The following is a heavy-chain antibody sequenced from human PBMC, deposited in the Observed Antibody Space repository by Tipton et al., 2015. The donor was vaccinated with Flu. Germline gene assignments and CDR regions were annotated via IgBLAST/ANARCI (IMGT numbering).Heavy chain of an antibody. J-gene: IGHJ5*01. CDR3: ARDLGAFNWFDS. V-gene: IGHV4-61*02. D-gene: IGHD3-16*01. CDR2: IYISGRT. CDR1: GGSISSSSHY. Sequence: TLSLTCSVSGGSISSSSHYWSWIWQPAGKGLEWIGRIYISGRTEYNPSLKSRASISVDRAKNQFSLKLNSVTAADTAVYYCARDLGAFNWFDSWGRGTLVTVSS.